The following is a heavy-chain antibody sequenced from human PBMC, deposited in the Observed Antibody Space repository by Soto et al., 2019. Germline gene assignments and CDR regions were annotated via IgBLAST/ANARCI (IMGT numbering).Heavy chain of an antibody. CDR1: GFTFSNYE. V-gene: IGHV3-48*03. CDR2: IDTSGDAM. Sequence: GGSLRLSCAVSGFTFSNYEWNWVRQAPGKGLEWISYIDTSGDAMFYADSVKGRFAVSRDNTMNSLYLQMNSLRAEDTAAYYCARESIGCGGDCLDYWGKGTLVTVSS. CDR3: ARESIGCGGDCLDY. J-gene: IGHJ4*02. D-gene: IGHD2-21*01.